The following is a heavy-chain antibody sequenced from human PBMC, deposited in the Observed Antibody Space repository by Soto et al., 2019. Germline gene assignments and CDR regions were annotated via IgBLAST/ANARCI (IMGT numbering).Heavy chain of an antibody. CDR3: VRGGYYYDNNGAFDV. CDR2: IYYTGST. CDR1: GGSISTYY. J-gene: IGHJ3*01. Sequence: SETLYLTCTVSGGSISTYYWSWIRQPPGKGLEWITYIYYTGSTDYNPSLKSRVTISVDTSRDQFSLKLSSVTAADTAVYYCVRGGYYYDNNGAFDVWGPGTMVTVSS. D-gene: IGHD3-22*01. V-gene: IGHV4-59*01.